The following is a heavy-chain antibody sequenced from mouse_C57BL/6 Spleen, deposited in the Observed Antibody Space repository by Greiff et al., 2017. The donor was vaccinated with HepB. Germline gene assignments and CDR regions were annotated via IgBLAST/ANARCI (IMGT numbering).Heavy chain of an antibody. CDR3: ARVYGSSYDYYAMDY. J-gene: IGHJ4*01. D-gene: IGHD1-1*01. Sequence: QVQLQQSGPGLVQPSQSLTITCTVSGFSLTSYGVHWVRQSPGKGLEWLGVIWSGGSTDYNAAFISRLSISKDNSKSQVFFKMNSLQADDTAIYYCARVYGSSYDYYAMDYWGQGTSVTVSS. CDR1: GFSLTSYG. V-gene: IGHV2-2*01. CDR2: IWSGGST.